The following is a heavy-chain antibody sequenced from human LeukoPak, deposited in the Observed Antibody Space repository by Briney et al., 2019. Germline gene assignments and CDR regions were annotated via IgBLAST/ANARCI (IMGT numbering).Heavy chain of an antibody. J-gene: IGHJ4*02. CDR1: GFTFSSYG. CDR3: AKDQDVVVVAATQIDY. Sequence: PGGSLRLSCAASGFTFSSYGMHWVRQAPGKGLEWVGFIRYDGSNKYYADSVKGRFTISRDNSKNTLYLQMNSLRAEDTAVYYCAKDQDVVVVAATQIDYWGQGTLVTVSS. CDR2: IRYDGSNK. V-gene: IGHV3-30*02. D-gene: IGHD2-15*01.